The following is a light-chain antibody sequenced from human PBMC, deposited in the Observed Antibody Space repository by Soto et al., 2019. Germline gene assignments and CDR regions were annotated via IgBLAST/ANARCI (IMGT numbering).Light chain of an antibody. J-gene: IGKJ2*01. CDR1: QSVSSSS. Sequence: VLTQYPGTLSLSAGDSATLSCRASQSVSSSSFAAYQQKPGQAPRLVIFGTSARATGIPDRFRGSGSGTEFTLTITRLEPEDFAVYYCQQYGNSRFTFGRGTKLEIK. CDR2: GTS. CDR3: QQYGNSRFT. V-gene: IGKV3-20*01.